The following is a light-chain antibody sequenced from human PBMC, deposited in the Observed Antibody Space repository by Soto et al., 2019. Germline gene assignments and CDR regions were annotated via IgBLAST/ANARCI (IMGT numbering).Light chain of an antibody. CDR2: DAS. J-gene: IGKJ1*01. CDR3: QQRKNWPPWT. CDR1: QSVSSY. Sequence: EIVLTQSPATLSLSPGERATLSCRASQSVSSYLAWYQQKPGQAPRLLIYDASNRATGIPARCSGSGSVTDVALTIISREPEDVVVYYCQQRKNWPPWTFGQGTKVEIK. V-gene: IGKV3-11*01.